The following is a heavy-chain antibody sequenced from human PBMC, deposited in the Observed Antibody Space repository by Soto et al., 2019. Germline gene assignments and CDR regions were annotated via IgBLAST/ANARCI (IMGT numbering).Heavy chain of an antibody. J-gene: IGHJ6*02. CDR2: VYTSETT. Sequence: QVQLQESGPGLVKPSETLSLTCTVSGGSMSGYYWSWIRQSAGKGLEWIGRVYTSETTYYNPSLKSRVPMSLDTSKTQFSLNLYSLTAADTAVYYCAGNIAAAGRRYYGMDVWGQGTTVTVSS. D-gene: IGHD6-13*01. CDR1: GGSMSGYY. V-gene: IGHV4-4*07. CDR3: AGNIAAAGRRYYGMDV.